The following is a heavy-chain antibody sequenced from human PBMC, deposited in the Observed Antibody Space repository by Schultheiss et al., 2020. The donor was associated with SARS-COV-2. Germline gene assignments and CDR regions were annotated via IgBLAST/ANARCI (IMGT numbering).Heavy chain of an antibody. CDR2: IYWDGDD. Sequence: SGPTLVKPTQTLTLTCTFSGFSLSTSGVGVGWIRQPPGKALEWLAVIYWDGDDRYSPSLRSRLTITKDTSKNQVVLTMTNMDPVDTATYYCAHDRAVDGYFYFDNWGQGTLVTVSS. CDR1: GFSLSTSGVG. CDR3: AHDRAVDGYFYFDN. V-gene: IGHV2-5*02. J-gene: IGHJ5*02. D-gene: IGHD5-18*01.